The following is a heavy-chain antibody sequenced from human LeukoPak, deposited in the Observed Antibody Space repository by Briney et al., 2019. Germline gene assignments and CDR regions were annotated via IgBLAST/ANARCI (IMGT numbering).Heavy chain of an antibody. CDR1: GGTFSSYA. D-gene: IGHD3-10*01. Sequence: ASVKVSCKASGGTFSSYAISWVRQAPGQGLEWMGWINPNTGGTKYAQRFQDRVTMTRDTSISTAYMEVSRLRYDDTAVYYCARPLRVTMIRGAAFRASSDFDPRGQGTLVTVSS. V-gene: IGHV1-2*02. CDR3: ARPLRVTMIRGAAFRASSDFDP. J-gene: IGHJ5*02. CDR2: INPNTGGT.